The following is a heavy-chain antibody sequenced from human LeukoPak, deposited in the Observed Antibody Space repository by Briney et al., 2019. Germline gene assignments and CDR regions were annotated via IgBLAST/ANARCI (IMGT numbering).Heavy chain of an antibody. V-gene: IGHV4-59*01. CDR2: IYYSGST. CDR1: GGSFSGYY. CDR3: ARAVTGTTLVGYYYYYMDV. Sequence: SETLSLTCAVYGGSFSGYYWSWIRQPPGKGLEWIGYIYYSGSTNYNPSLKSRVTISVDTSKNQFSLKLSSVTAADTAVYYCARAVTGTTLVGYYYYYMDVWGKGTTVTVSS. J-gene: IGHJ6*03. D-gene: IGHD1-20*01.